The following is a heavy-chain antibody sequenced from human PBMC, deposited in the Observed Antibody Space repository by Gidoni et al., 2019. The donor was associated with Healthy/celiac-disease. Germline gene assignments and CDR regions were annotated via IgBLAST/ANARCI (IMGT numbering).Heavy chain of an antibody. CDR2: ISGRGGST. V-gene: IGHV3-23*01. CDR3: AKAHHYDYHYGFDP. J-gene: IGHJ5*02. D-gene: IGHD3-16*01. CDR1: GFPFCSYA. Sequence: EVQLLESGGGLVQPGGSLRLSCAASGFPFCSYAMGWVRQAPGKGLGWVSAISGRGGSTYYADSVKGRFTITRDNSKNTLYLQRNSLRAEDTAVYYCAKAHHYDYHYGFDPWGQGTLVTVSS.